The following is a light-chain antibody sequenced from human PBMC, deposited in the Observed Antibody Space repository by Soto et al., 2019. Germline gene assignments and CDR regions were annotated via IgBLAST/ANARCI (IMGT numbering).Light chain of an antibody. J-gene: IGKJ4*01. CDR2: GAS. Sequence: EIVLTQSPGTLSLSPGERATLSCRASQTITNNYLAWYQQKPGQAPRLLIYGASSRATGIPDRFSGSGSGTDFALTISTLEPEDFAVYYCQQYVTSPPLTFGGGTKVEIK. CDR3: QQYVTSPPLT. CDR1: QTITNNY. V-gene: IGKV3-20*01.